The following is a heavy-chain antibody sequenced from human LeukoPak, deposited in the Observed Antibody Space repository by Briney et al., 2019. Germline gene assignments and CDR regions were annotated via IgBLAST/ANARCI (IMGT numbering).Heavy chain of an antibody. CDR1: GYTFTVYY. CDR2: INPNSGGT. J-gene: IGHJ6*03. Sequence: ASVTVSFKASGYTFTVYYMHWVRQAPGQGLEWMGWINPNSGGTSYAQKFQGRVTMTRDTSISTAYMELSRLRSDDTAVYYCARGTGDSSGYYYSYYYYYMDVWGKGTTVTVSS. D-gene: IGHD3-22*01. CDR3: ARGTGDSSGYYYSYYYYYMDV. V-gene: IGHV1-2*02.